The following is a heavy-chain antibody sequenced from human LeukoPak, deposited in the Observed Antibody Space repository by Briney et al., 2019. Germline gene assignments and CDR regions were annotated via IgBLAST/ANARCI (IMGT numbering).Heavy chain of an antibody. CDR2: ISGSSSYI. J-gene: IGHJ6*03. CDR3: AKVSYYDSGSYPESMDV. CDR1: GFTFSSYS. V-gene: IGHV3-21*06. D-gene: IGHD3-10*01. Sequence: GGSLRLSCAASGFTFSSYSMNWVRQAPGKGLEWVSSISGSSSYIYYADSVKGRFTISRDNAKNSLYLQMNSLRAEDTAVYYCAKVSYYDSGSYPESMDVWGKGTTVTISS.